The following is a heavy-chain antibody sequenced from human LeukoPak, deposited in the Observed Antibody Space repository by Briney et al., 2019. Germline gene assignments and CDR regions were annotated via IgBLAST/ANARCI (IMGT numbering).Heavy chain of an antibody. V-gene: IGHV3-11*04. J-gene: IGHJ4*02. D-gene: IGHD3-3*01. CDR1: GFTFSDYY. Sequence: GGSLRLSCAASGFTFSDYYMSWIRQAPGKGLEWVSYISSSGSTIYYADSVKGRFTISRDNAKNSLYLQMNSLRAEDTAVYYCARASKGGTYYDFWSGSHGGYFDYWGQGTLVTVSS. CDR3: ARASKGGTYYDFWSGSHGGYFDY. CDR2: ISSSGSTI.